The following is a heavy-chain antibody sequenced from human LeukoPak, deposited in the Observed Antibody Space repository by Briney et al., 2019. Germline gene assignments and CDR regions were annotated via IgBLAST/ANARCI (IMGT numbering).Heavy chain of an antibody. CDR2: IYYSGST. V-gene: IGHV4-31*03. CDR1: GGSISSGGYY. J-gene: IGHJ4*02. Sequence: SQTLSLTCTVSGGSISSGGYYWSWIRQHPGKGLEWIVYIYYSGSTNYNPSLKSRVTISVDTSKNQFSLKLSSVTAADTAVYYCARDGTTGIQLWSELRDWGQETLVTVSS. CDR3: ARDGTTGIQLWSELRD. D-gene: IGHD5-18*01.